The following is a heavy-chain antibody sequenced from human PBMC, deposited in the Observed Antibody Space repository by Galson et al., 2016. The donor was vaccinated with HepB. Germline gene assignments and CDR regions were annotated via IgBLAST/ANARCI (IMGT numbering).Heavy chain of an antibody. Sequence: PALVTPTQTLTLTCTFSGFSLSTSGVGVGWIRQPPGRALEWLAVIYWDDNKLYSPSLKSRLTITKDTSKNQVVLTITNMGPVDTAKYYCAHRSYDSYGYYSPWSQGTLVTVSS. D-gene: IGHD3-22*01. V-gene: IGHV2-5*02. J-gene: IGHJ4*02. CDR1: GFSLSTSGVG. CDR2: IYWDDNK. CDR3: AHRSYDSYGYYSP.